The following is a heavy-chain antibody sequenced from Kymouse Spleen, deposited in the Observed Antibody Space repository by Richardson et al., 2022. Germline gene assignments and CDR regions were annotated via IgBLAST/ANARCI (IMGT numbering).Heavy chain of an antibody. D-gene: IGHD3-10*01. CDR2: IWYDGSNK. CDR1: GFTFSSYG. Sequence: QVQLVESGGGVVQPGRSLRLSCAASGFTFSSYGMHWVRQAPGKGLEWVAVIWYDGSNKYYADSVKGRFTISRDNSKNTLYLQMNSLRAEDTAVYYCARCYYGSGSYYPLYYYYYGMDVWGQGTTVTVSS. V-gene: IGHV3-33*01. J-gene: IGHJ6*02. CDR3: ARCYYGSGSYYPLYYYYYGMDV.